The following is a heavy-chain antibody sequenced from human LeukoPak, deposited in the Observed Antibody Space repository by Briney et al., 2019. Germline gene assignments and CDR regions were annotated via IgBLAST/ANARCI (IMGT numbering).Heavy chain of an antibody. CDR2: IKQDGSEK. J-gene: IGHJ4*02. Sequence: PGGSLRLSCAASGFTFSSYWMSWVRQAPGKGLEWVANIKQDGSEKYYVDSVKGRFTISRDNSKNTLYLQMNSLRAEDTAVYYCARGRSSWFSAFDYWGQGTLVTVSS. CDR1: GFTFSSYW. CDR3: ARGRSSWFSAFDY. D-gene: IGHD6-13*01. V-gene: IGHV3-7*03.